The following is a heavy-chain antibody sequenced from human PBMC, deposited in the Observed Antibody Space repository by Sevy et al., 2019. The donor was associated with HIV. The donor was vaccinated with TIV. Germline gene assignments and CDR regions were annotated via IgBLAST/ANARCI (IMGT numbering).Heavy chain of an antibody. D-gene: IGHD1-26*01. CDR1: GGSISSYY. CDR2: IYTSGST. J-gene: IGHJ6*03. Sequence: SETLSLTCTVSGGSISSYYWSWIRQPAGKGLEWIGRIYTSGSTNYNPSLKSRVTMSVDTSKNQFSLKLSSVTAADTAVYYCARDRVVGARDYYCDYYMDVWGKGTTVTVSS. CDR3: ARDRVVGARDYYCDYYMDV. V-gene: IGHV4-4*07.